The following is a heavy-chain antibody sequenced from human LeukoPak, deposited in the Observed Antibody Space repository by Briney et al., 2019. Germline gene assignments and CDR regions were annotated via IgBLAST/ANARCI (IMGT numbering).Heavy chain of an antibody. CDR3: ARVIQLWSGGADY. Sequence: SETLSLTCAVYGGSFSGYYWSWIRQPPGKGLEWIGDINHSGSTNYNPSLKSRVTISVDTSKNQFSLKLSSVTAADTAVYYCARVIQLWSGGADYWGQGTLVTVSS. V-gene: IGHV4-34*01. CDR1: GGSFSGYY. J-gene: IGHJ4*02. D-gene: IGHD5-18*01. CDR2: INHSGST.